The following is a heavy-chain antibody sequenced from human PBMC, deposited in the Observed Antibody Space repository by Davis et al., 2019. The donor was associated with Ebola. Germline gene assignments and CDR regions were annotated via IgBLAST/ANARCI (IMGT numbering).Heavy chain of an antibody. J-gene: IGHJ4*02. CDR2: INPHNGNT. Sequence: AASVKVSCKASGYTFTSYGITWVRQAPGQGLEWMGWINPHNGNTNYAQNVQGRVTMTTDTSTGTAYMEVGILRSDDTAVYYCARAQFPTTSDHWGQGTLVTVSS. D-gene: IGHD1-1*01. CDR1: GYTFTSYG. V-gene: IGHV1-18*04. CDR3: ARAQFPTTSDH.